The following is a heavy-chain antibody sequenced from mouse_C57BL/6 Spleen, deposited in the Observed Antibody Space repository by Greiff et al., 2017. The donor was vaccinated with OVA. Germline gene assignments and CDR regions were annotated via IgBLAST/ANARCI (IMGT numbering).Heavy chain of an antibody. Sequence: VQLVESGPELVKPGASVKLSCKASGYTFTSYDINWVKQRPGQGLEWIGWIYPRDGSTKYNEKFKGKATLTVDTSSSTAYMELHSLTSEDSAVYFWGGLTGGAMDDWGQGTTVTVSS. CDR3: GGLTGGAMDD. CDR2: IYPRDGST. D-gene: IGHD1-1*02. J-gene: IGHJ4*01. V-gene: IGHV1-85*01. CDR1: GYTFTSYD.